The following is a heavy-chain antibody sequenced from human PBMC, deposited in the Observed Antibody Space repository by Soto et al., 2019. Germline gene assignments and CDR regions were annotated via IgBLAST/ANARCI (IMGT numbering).Heavy chain of an antibody. Sequence: ASVKVSCKASGYTFTSYDINWVRQATGQGLEWMGWMNPNSGNTGYAQKFQGRVTMTRNTSISTAYMELSSLRSEDTAVYYCARSSVYYDFWSGYYYGGYYGMDVWGQGTTVTVSS. J-gene: IGHJ6*02. V-gene: IGHV1-8*01. CDR2: MNPNSGNT. CDR1: GYTFTSYD. D-gene: IGHD3-3*01. CDR3: ARSSVYYDFWSGYYYGGYYGMDV.